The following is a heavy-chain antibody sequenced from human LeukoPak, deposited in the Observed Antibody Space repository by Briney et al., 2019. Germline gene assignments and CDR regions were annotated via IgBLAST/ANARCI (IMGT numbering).Heavy chain of an antibody. D-gene: IGHD6-13*01. Sequence: GGSLRLSCAASGFTFSSYAMHWVRQAPGKGLEYVSAISSNGGSTYYANSVKGRFTISRDNSKNTLYLQMGSLRAEDMAVYYCARGREFPRTKYSSSWYFDYWGQGTLVTVSS. V-gene: IGHV3-64*01. CDR1: GFTFSSYA. CDR2: ISSNGGST. CDR3: ARGREFPRTKYSSSWYFDY. J-gene: IGHJ4*02.